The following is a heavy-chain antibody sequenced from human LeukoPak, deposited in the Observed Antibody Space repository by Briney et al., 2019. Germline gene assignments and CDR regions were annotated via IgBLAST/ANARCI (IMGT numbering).Heavy chain of an antibody. Sequence: SETLSLTCAVYGGSFSGYYWSWIRQPPGKGLEWIGEINHSGSTNYNPSLKSRVTISVDTSKNQLSLKLSSVTAADTAVYDCARFRGFLNRDYWGQGTLVTVSS. CDR1: GGSFSGYY. CDR3: ARFRGFLNRDY. V-gene: IGHV4-34*01. D-gene: IGHD5-12*01. J-gene: IGHJ4*02. CDR2: INHSGST.